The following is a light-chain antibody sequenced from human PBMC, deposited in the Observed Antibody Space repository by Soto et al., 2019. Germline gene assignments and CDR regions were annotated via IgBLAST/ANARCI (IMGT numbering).Light chain of an antibody. Sequence: QSALTQPASVSGSPGQSITISCTGSSSDVGAYEYVSWYQQHPGKAPKLMIYEDTKRPSGVSNRFSGSKSGNTASLTISGLQAEDEADYHCCSYAGNSLGVFGGGTQLTVL. CDR2: EDT. V-gene: IGLV2-23*01. CDR1: SSDVGAYEY. CDR3: CSYAGNSLGV. J-gene: IGLJ3*02.